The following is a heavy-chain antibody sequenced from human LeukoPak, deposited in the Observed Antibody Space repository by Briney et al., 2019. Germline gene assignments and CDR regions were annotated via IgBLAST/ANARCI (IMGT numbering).Heavy chain of an antibody. D-gene: IGHD6-19*01. Sequence: GESLKISCKGSGYSFTSYWIGWVRQLPGKGLGWMGIIYPGDSDTRCSPPFQGQVTISADKSISTAYLQWSSLKASDTAMYYCARSDSSGWHGAYYFDYWGQGTLVTVSS. CDR2: IYPGDSDT. J-gene: IGHJ4*02. CDR1: GYSFTSYW. V-gene: IGHV5-51*01. CDR3: ARSDSSGWHGAYYFDY.